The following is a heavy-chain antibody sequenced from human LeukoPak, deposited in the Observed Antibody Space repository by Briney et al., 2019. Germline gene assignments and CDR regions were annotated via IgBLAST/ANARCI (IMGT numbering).Heavy chain of an antibody. Sequence: GGSLRLSCAASGFTLSSYAMSWVRQAPGKGLEWVSAISGSGGSTYYADSVKGRFTISRDNSKNTLYLQMNSLRAEDTAVYYCAKDHSGSYFSFDYWGQGTLVTVSS. CDR1: GFTLSSYA. V-gene: IGHV3-23*01. D-gene: IGHD1-26*01. CDR2: ISGSGGST. CDR3: AKDHSGSYFSFDY. J-gene: IGHJ4*02.